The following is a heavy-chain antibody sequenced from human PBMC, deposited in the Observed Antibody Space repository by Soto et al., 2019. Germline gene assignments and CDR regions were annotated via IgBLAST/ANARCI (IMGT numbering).Heavy chain of an antibody. Sequence: GGSLRLSCAASGFNVGAFAVNWVRQAPGKGLEWVSGISVSDAFIYYADSVRGRFSISRDASENILYLQMNSLRVDDTALYYCTRETVAGITGLDYWGPGTLVTVS. CDR1: GFNVGAFA. D-gene: IGHD1-20*01. J-gene: IGHJ4*02. CDR3: TRETVAGITGLDY. CDR2: ISVSDAFI. V-gene: IGHV3-23*01.